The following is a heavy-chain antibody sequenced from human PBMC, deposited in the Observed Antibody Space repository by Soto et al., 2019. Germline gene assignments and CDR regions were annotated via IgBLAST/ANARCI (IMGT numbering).Heavy chain of an antibody. J-gene: IGHJ4*02. D-gene: IGHD3-3*01. Sequence: GCLRLSCSASGFTFISYAMSWFRQAPVKVLECVSAISGSGGSTYYADSVKGRFTISRDNSKNTLYLQMNSLRAEDTAVYYCAKDQFGVAIHWGQGTLVTVSS. CDR3: AKDQFGVAIH. CDR2: ISGSGGST. V-gene: IGHV3-23*01. CDR1: GFTFISYA.